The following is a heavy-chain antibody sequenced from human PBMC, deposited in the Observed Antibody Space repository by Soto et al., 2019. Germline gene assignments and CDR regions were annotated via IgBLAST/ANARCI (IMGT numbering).Heavy chain of an antibody. Sequence: LQEAGSGLVKPSETLSLTCGVSGDSVSTNRYSWGWIRQPPGKGLEWIGYSYHTGTTYYNPSLKTRVTIYVDRSKNNFSLNLTSVTAADTALYYCARLDEVLRFLVDTWGQGTLVTVSS. J-gene: IGHJ5*02. CDR1: GDSVSTNRYS. CDR2: SYHTGTT. V-gene: IGHV4-30-2*01. CDR3: ARLDEVLRFLVDT. D-gene: IGHD3-3*01.